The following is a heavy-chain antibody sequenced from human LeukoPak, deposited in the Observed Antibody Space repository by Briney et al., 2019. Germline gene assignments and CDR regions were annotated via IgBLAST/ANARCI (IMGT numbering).Heavy chain of an antibody. D-gene: IGHD4-23*01. CDR2: INHSGST. CDR1: GGSFSGYY. Sequence: PSETLSLTCAVYGGSFSGYYWSWIRQPPGKGLEWIGEINHSGSTNYNPSLKSRVTISVDTSKNQFSLKLSSVTAADTAVYYCARGGGITTVVTPGQFDIWGQGTMVTVSS. CDR3: ARGGGITTVVTPGQFDI. V-gene: IGHV4-34*01. J-gene: IGHJ3*02.